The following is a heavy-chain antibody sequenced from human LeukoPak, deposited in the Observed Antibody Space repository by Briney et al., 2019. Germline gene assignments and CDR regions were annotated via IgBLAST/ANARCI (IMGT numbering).Heavy chain of an antibody. J-gene: IGHJ5*02. D-gene: IGHD3-3*01. CDR3: AREITIFGVVRFDP. CDR1: GGSISSYY. CDR2: IYYSGST. Sequence: SETLSLTCTVSGGSISSYYWSWLRQPPGKGLEGIGYIYYSGSTNYNPSLKSRVTISVDTSKNQFSLKLSSVTAADTAVYYCAREITIFGVVRFDPWGQGTLVTVSS. V-gene: IGHV4-59*01.